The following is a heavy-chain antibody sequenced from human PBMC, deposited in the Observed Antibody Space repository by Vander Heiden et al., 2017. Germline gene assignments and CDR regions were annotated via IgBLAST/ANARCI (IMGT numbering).Heavy chain of an antibody. CDR2: INSDGSGT. V-gene: IGHV3-74*01. Sequence: EVQLVESGGGLVQPGGSLRLSCAASGFTFGSYWMHWVRQAPGKGLVWVSRINSDGSGTSYADSVKGRFTISRDNAKNTLYLQMNSLRAEDTAVYYCARSISGGWYDPDIDYWGQGTLVTVSS. J-gene: IGHJ4*02. CDR3: ARSISGGWYDPDIDY. CDR1: GFTFGSYW. D-gene: IGHD6-19*01.